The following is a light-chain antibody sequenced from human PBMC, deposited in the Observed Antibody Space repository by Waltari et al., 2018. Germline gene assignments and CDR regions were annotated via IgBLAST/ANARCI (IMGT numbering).Light chain of an antibody. V-gene: IGLV1-44*01. CDR2: INK. Sequence: QSVVTQPPSASGTPGQRVTISCSGSSSNIGRNTVNWYQQLPGTAPKLLFYINKQRPSGCPGRFSGSKSGTSASRAISGLQSEDEADYYCAAWDDSLNAVVFGGGTKLTVL. CDR1: SSNIGRNT. J-gene: IGLJ3*02. CDR3: AAWDDSLNAVV.